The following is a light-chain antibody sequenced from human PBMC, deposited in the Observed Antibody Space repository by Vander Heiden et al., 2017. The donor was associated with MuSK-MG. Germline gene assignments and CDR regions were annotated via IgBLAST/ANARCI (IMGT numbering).Light chain of an antibody. Sequence: QSALTQPASVSGSPGQSITISCPGTSSEFGASHYVSCYQQHTGKDPKLKIYNVHGRPAVPSSRFSASKAGTTASTTISARQTEDDADYYYSSYTSTRIVLFGGGTKLTVL. CDR2: NVH. CDR1: SSEFGASHY. V-gene: IGLV2-14*03. CDR3: SSYTSTRIVL. J-gene: IGLJ2*01.